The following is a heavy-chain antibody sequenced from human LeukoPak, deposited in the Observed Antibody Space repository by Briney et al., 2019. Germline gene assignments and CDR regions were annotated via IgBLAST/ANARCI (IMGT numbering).Heavy chain of an antibody. CDR1: GFTFSSYG. CDR3: AAPGIAVAGTKVDWFDP. Sequence: GGSLRLSCAASGFTFSSYGMHWVRQAPGKGLEWVAFIRYDGSNKYYADSVKGRFTISRDNSKNTLYLQMNSLRAEDTAVYYCAAPGIAVAGTKVDWFDPWGQGTLVTVSS. J-gene: IGHJ5*02. V-gene: IGHV3-30*02. CDR2: IRYDGSNK. D-gene: IGHD6-19*01.